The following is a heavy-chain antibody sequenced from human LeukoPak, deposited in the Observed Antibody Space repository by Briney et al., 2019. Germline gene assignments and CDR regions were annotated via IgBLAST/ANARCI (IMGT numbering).Heavy chain of an antibody. J-gene: IGHJ4*02. V-gene: IGHV5-51*01. CDR2: IYPGDSDT. D-gene: IGHD3-22*01. Sequence: GESLKISCQGSGYSFTSYWIGWVRQMPGKGLEWMGIIYPGDSDTRYSPSFQGQVTISADKSISTAYLQWSSLKASDTAMYYCARADYYDSSGYYYFDYWGQGTLVTVSS. CDR1: GYSFTSYW. CDR3: ARADYYDSSGYYYFDY.